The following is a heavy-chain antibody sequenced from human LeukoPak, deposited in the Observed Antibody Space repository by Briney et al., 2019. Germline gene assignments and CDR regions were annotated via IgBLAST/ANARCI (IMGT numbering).Heavy chain of an antibody. V-gene: IGHV3-30*04. CDR3: ARGLIQLWLQFVY. D-gene: IGHD5-18*01. J-gene: IGHJ4*02. CDR1: GFTFSSYA. Sequence: GGSLRLSCAASGFTFSSYAMHWVRQAPGKGLEWVAVISYDGSNKYYADSVKGRFTISRDNSKNTLYLQMNSLRAEDTAVYYCARGLIQLWLQFVYWGQGILVTVSS. CDR2: ISYDGSNK.